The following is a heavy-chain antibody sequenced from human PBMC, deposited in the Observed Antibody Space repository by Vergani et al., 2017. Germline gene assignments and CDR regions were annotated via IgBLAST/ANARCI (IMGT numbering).Heavy chain of an antibody. CDR1: GYSFTSYW. V-gene: IGHV5-10-1*03. CDR3: ARRKGAAPKYGMDV. J-gene: IGHJ6*02. D-gene: IGHD6-6*01. Sequence: EVQLVQSGAEVKKPGASLRISCKGSGYSFTSYWISWVRQMTGKGLEWMGRIDPSDSSNNYSPSFQGHVTISADKSISNAYLQWSILKASATAMYYCARRKGAAPKYGMDVWGQGTTVTVSS. CDR2: IDPSDSSN.